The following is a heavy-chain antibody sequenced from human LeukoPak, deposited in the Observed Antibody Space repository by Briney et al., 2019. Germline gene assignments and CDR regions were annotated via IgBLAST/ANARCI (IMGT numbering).Heavy chain of an antibody. CDR2: FNWNGGST. D-gene: IGHD6-19*01. J-gene: IGHJ4*02. Sequence: GSLRLSXAASGFTFGGYGMSWVRQAPGKGLEWVSGFNWNGGSTGYADSVKGPFTISRDNAKNSLFLQMNSLRAEDTAMYYCARGPWSGSGWYFGYWGQGTLVTVSS. CDR1: GFTFGGYG. V-gene: IGHV3-20*03. CDR3: ARGPWSGSGWYFGY.